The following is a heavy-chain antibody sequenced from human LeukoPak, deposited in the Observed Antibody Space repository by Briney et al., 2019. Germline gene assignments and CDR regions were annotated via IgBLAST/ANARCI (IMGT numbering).Heavy chain of an antibody. CDR1: GGSIGSYY. J-gene: IGHJ3*02. D-gene: IGHD1-1*01. CDR3: TGLSDAFDI. V-gene: IGHV4-59*12. Sequence: SETLSLTCTVSGGSIGSYYWSWIRQPPGKGLEWIGYIYYSGSTNYNPPLKSRVTISVDTSKNQFSLKLSSVTAADTAVYYCTGLSDAFDIWGQGTMVTVSS. CDR2: IYYSGST.